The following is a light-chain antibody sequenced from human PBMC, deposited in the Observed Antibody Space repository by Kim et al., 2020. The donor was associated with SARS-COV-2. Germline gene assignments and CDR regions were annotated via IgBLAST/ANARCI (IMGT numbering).Light chain of an antibody. J-gene: IGLJ3*02. Sequence: QSITISCTGTSSDVGSYNLVSWYQQPPGKAPKLMIYEGSKRPSGVSNRFSGSKSGNTASLTISGLQAEDEADYYCCSYAGSSTRWVFGGGTKLTVL. V-gene: IGLV2-23*01. CDR1: SSDVGSYNL. CDR3: CSYAGSSTRWV. CDR2: EGS.